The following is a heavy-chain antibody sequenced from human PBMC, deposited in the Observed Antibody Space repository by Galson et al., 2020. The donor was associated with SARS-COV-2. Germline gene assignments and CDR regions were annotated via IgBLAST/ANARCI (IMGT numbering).Heavy chain of an antibody. CDR2: ISSSDTTI. Sequence: GGSLRLSCAASGFTFSRYSMNWVRQAPGKGLEWISYISSSDTTIYYADSVRGRFTISRDNAENSLYLQMNSLRDEDTAVYFCARSSESVFASGWYDYYYMDVWGTGTTVSVSS. CDR1: GFTFSRYS. CDR3: ARSSESVFASGWYDYYYMDV. V-gene: IGHV3-48*02. D-gene: IGHD6-19*01. J-gene: IGHJ6*03.